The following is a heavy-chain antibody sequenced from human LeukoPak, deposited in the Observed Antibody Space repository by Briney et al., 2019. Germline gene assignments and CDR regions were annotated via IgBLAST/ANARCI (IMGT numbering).Heavy chain of an antibody. V-gene: IGHV4-39*07. CDR2: IYYSGST. D-gene: IGHD2-21*02. Sequence: SETLSLTCTVSGGSISGSSYYWGWIRQPPGKGLEWIGSIYYSGSTYYNPSLKSRVTISVDTSKNQFSLKLSSVTAADTAVYYCARGRAYCGGDCSAWVDYWGQGTLVTVSS. J-gene: IGHJ4*02. CDR1: GGSISGSSYY. CDR3: ARGRAYCGGDCSAWVDY.